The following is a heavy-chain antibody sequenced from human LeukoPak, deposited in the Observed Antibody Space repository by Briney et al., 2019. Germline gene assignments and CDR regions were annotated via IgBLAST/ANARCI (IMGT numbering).Heavy chain of an antibody. Sequence: ASVKVSCKASGYTFTGYYMHWVRQAPGQGLEWIGWINPNSGGTNYAQKFQGRVTMTRDTSISTACMELSRLRSDDTAVYYCARADDFWSGVANTLGYWGQGTLVTVSS. CDR3: ARADDFWSGVANTLGY. D-gene: IGHD3-3*01. V-gene: IGHV1-2*02. CDR1: GYTFTGYY. CDR2: INPNSGGT. J-gene: IGHJ4*02.